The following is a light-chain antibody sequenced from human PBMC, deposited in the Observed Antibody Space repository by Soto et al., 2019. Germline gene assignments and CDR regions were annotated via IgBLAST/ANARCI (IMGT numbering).Light chain of an antibody. CDR2: DIS. J-gene: IGKJ5*01. V-gene: IGKV3-11*01. Sequence: GVTLSPAALSLTPKEGAILSCRASQSVAGSLAWYQQKPGQAPRLLIYDISTRAAAIPARFSGSGSGTDFTLTVCSLEPEDFPLYYCLPRINRITFGQGGRLET. CDR1: QSVAGS. CDR3: LPRINRIT.